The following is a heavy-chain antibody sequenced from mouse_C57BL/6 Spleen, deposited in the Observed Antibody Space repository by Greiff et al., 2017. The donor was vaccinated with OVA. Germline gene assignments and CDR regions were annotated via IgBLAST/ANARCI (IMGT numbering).Heavy chain of an antibody. CDR2: IDPETGGP. V-gene: IGHV1-15*01. J-gene: IGHJ1*03. CDR1: GYTFTDYE. Sequence: QVQLQQSGAELVRPGASVTLSCKASGYTFTDYEMHWVKQTPVHGLEWIGAIDPETGGPAYNQKFKGKAILTADKSSSTAYMELRSLTSEDSAVYYCTRSYGSSYWYFDVWGTGTTVTVSS. CDR3: TRSYGSSYWYFDV. D-gene: IGHD1-1*01.